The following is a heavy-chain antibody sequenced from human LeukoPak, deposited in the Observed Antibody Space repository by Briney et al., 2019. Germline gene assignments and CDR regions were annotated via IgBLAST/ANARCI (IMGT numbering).Heavy chain of an antibody. J-gene: IGHJ6*02. V-gene: IGHV3-7*01. D-gene: IGHD2-8*01. Sequence: GGSLRLSCAASGFTFSSYWMSWVRQAPGKGLEWVANIKQDGSEKYYVDSVKGRLTISRENAKNSLYLQINSLRAEDTAVYYCAREGRHCTRSMCAPPPMDVWGQGTTVTVSS. CDR3: AREGRHCTRSMCAPPPMDV. CDR2: IKQDGSEK. CDR1: GFTFSSYW.